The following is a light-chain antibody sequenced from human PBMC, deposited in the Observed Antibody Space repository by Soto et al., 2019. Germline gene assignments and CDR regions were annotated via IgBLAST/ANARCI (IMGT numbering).Light chain of an antibody. CDR2: DVT. CDR1: SSDVGGYNF. Sequence: QSVLTQPPSASGSPGQSVTISCTGASSDVGGYNFVSWYQQHPGNAPKLMIYDVTKRPSGVADRFSGSKSGNTASLIVSGLQADDEAYYYCSSYAGSSVPVAFGGGTKLTVL. V-gene: IGLV2-8*01. J-gene: IGLJ2*01. CDR3: SSYAGSSVPVA.